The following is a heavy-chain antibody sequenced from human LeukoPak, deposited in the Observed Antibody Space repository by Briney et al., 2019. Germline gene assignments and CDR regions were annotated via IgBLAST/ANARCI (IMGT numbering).Heavy chain of an antibody. J-gene: IGHJ3*02. V-gene: IGHV4-31*03. Sequence: TPSETLSLTCTVSGGSISSGGYYWSWLRQHPGKGLEWIGYIYYSGSTYYNPSLKSRVTISVDTTKNQFSLKLSSVTAADTAVYYCAGDQLPGAFDIWGQGTMVTVSS. D-gene: IGHD2-2*01. CDR1: GGSISSGGYY. CDR2: IYYSGST. CDR3: AGDQLPGAFDI.